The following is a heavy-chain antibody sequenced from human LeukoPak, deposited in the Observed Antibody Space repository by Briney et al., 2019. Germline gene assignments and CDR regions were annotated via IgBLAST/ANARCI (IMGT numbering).Heavy chain of an antibody. CDR2: INPNSGGT. J-gene: IGHJ5*02. CDR1: GYTFTGYY. Sequence: ASVKVSCKASGYTFTGYYIHWVRQAPGQGLECMGWINPNSGGTNYAQKFQGRVTMTRDTSISTAYMELSRLRSDDTAVYYCARGGSGSYFSWLDPWGHGTLVTVSS. D-gene: IGHD3-10*01. V-gene: IGHV1-2*02. CDR3: ARGGSGSYFSWLDP.